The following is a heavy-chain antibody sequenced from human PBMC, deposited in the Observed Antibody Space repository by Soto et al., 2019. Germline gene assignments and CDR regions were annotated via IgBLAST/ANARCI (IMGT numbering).Heavy chain of an antibody. CDR3: ARLYDYVWGSYRYTDY. V-gene: IGHV4-39*01. J-gene: IGHJ4*02. CDR1: GGSISSSSYY. Sequence: PSETLSLTCTVSGGSISSSSYYWGWIRQPPGKGLEWIGSIYYSGSTYYNPSLKSRVTISVDTSKNQFSLKLSSVTAADTAVYYCARLYDYVWGSYRYTDYWGQGTLVTVSS. D-gene: IGHD3-16*02. CDR2: IYYSGST.